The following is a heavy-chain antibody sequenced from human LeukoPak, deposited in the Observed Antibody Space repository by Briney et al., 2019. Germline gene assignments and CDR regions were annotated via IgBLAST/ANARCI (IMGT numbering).Heavy chain of an antibody. D-gene: IGHD2-8*01. V-gene: IGHV3-23*01. CDR1: GFTVSSNY. CDR2: ITGSGGST. Sequence: GGSLRLSCAASGFTVSSNYMSWVRQAPGKGLEWVSAITGSGGSTYYADSVKGRFTISRDNSKNTLYLQMNSLRAEDTAVYYCASELKYGRHFDYWGQGTLVTVSS. J-gene: IGHJ4*02. CDR3: ASELKYGRHFDY.